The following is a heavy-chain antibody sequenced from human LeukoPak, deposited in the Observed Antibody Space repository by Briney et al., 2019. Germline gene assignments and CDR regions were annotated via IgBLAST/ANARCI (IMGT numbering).Heavy chain of an antibody. CDR1: EFTFSDYW. Sequence: GGSLRLSCAAAEFTFSDYWMGWVRQAPGKGPEWVANIKKDGSEEHYVGSVQGRFTVSRDNAKNSLFLQMNSLRVEDTAVYYCATYDNWVAGDVWGQGTSVSVSS. D-gene: IGHD1-1*01. CDR3: ATYDNWVAGDV. J-gene: IGHJ6*02. V-gene: IGHV3-7*01. CDR2: IKKDGSEE.